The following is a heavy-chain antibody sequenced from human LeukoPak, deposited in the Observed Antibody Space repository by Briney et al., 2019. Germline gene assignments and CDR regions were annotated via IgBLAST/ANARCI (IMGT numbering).Heavy chain of an antibody. CDR3: SRGEIDGPDFDY. J-gene: IGHJ4*02. Sequence: SVKVSCKASGGTFSSYAISWVRQAPGQGLEWMGGIIPIFGTANYAQKFQGRVTITADESTSTVYMELSRLTSDDTAVYYCSRGEIDGPDFDYWGQGTLVTVSS. D-gene: IGHD2/OR15-2a*01. V-gene: IGHV1-69*13. CDR1: GGTFSSYA. CDR2: IIPIFGTA.